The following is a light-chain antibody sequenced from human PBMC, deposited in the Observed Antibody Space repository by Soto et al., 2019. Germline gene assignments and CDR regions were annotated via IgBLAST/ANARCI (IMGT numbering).Light chain of an antibody. CDR3: ATWNDXIFV. V-gene: IGLV1-44*01. Sequence: QSVLTQPPSASGTPVQRVTISCSGTTSNIGRSTVSGYQQFPGAAPKLLIYGNTQRPLGVPVRFSGSKSDTSASLAISGLQSEDEADYYGATWNDXIFVLGMGTKVXV. CDR2: GNT. J-gene: IGLJ1*01. CDR1: TSNIGRST.